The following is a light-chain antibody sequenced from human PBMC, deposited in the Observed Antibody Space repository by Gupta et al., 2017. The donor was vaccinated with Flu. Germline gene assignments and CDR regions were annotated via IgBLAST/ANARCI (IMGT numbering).Light chain of an antibody. CDR2: GAS. Sequence: PSSLSASVGDRVTISCRASQVISNYLNWYQQTAGKAPKLLIYGASTVQSGVPSRFSGSGSGTDFTLTISRLQPEDSATYYCQQRHSTPITFGGGTKVDI. CDR1: QVISNY. CDR3: QQRHSTPIT. J-gene: IGKJ4*01. V-gene: IGKV1-39*01.